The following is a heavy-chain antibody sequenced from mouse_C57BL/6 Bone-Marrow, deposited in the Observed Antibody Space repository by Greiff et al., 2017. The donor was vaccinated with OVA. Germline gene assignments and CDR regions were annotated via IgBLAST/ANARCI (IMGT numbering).Heavy chain of an antibody. J-gene: IGHJ4*01. CDR2: IDPENGDT. CDR3: TTSGSSYYYAMDY. Sequence: VQLKESGAELVRPGASVKLSCTASGFNIKDDYMHWVKQRPEQGLEWIGWIDPENGDTEYASKFQGKATITADTSSNTAYLQLSSLTSEDTAVYYCTTSGSSYYYAMDYWGQGTSVTVSS. D-gene: IGHD1-1*01. CDR1: GFNIKDDY. V-gene: IGHV14-4*01.